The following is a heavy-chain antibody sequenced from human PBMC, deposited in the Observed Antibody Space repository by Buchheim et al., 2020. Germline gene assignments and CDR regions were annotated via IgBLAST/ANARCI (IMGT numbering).Heavy chain of an antibody. Sequence: QVQLVQSGAEVKKPGASVKVSCKASGYTFTSYGISWVRQAPGQGLEWMGWISAYNGNTNYAQKLQGRVTMTTDTSTSTASMELRSLRSDDTAVYYCARDQNVWSGYYNLISYYYYYYGMDVWGQGTT. J-gene: IGHJ6*02. D-gene: IGHD3-3*01. CDR1: GYTFTSYG. V-gene: IGHV1-18*01. CDR3: ARDQNVWSGYYNLISYYYYYYGMDV. CDR2: ISAYNGNT.